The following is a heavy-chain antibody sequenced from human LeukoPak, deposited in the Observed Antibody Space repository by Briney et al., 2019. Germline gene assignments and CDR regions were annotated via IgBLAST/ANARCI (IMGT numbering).Heavy chain of an antibody. V-gene: IGHV3-30*02. J-gene: IGHJ4*02. CDR2: IRYDGSNK. CDR3: AKENFPYCGSTSCYLFDY. Sequence: GGSLRLSCAASGFTFSSYGMHWVRQAPGKGLEWVAFIRYDGSNKYYADSVKGRFTISRDNSKNTLYLQMNSLRAEDTAVYYCAKENFPYCGSTSCYLFDYWGQGTLVTVSS. CDR1: GFTFSSYG. D-gene: IGHD2-2*01.